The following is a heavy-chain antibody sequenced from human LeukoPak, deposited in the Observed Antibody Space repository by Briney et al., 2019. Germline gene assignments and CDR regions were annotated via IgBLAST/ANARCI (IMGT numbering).Heavy chain of an antibody. CDR1: GFTFSSYS. CDR2: ISSSSSYI. D-gene: IGHD3-10*01. Sequence: GGSLRLSCAASGFTFSSYSMNWVRQAPGKGLEWVSSISSSSSYIYYADSVKGRFTISRDNAKNSVYLQMSSLRAEDTAVYYCARDGYYGSGSSFYYYYYMDVWGKGTTVTVSS. CDR3: ARDGYYGSGSSFYYYYYMDV. J-gene: IGHJ6*03. V-gene: IGHV3-21*01.